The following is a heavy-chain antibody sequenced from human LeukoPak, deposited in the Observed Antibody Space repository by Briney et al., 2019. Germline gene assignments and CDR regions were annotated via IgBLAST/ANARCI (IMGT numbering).Heavy chain of an antibody. CDR3: AVGIYYSDRPEY. CDR1: GGSFSGYY. V-gene: IGHV4-34*01. Sequence: SETLSLTCAVYGGSFSGYYWSWIRQPPGKGLEWIAEINHSGSTNYNPSLKSRVTISVDTSKNQFSLKLSSVTAADTAVYYCAVGIYYSDRPEYWGQGTLVTVSS. D-gene: IGHD3-10*01. CDR2: INHSGST. J-gene: IGHJ4*02.